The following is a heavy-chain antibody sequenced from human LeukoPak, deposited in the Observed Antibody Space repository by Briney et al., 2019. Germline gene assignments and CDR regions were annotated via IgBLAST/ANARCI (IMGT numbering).Heavy chain of an antibody. J-gene: IGHJ3*02. CDR3: AKKFRAYYDFWSCYITLPPPDAFDI. D-gene: IGHD3-3*01. CDR2: ISGSGGST. V-gene: IGHV3-23*01. CDR1: GFTFSSYA. Sequence: PGGSLRLSCAASGFTFSSYAMSWVRQAPGKGLEWVSAISGSGGSTYYADSVKGRFTISRDNSKNTLYLQMNSLRAEDTAVYYCAKKFRAYYDFWSCYITLPPPDAFDIWGQGTMVTVSS.